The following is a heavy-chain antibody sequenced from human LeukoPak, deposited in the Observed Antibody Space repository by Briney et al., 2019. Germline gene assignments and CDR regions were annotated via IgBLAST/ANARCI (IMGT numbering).Heavy chain of an antibody. J-gene: IGHJ3*02. CDR3: AKEKASSGYYYNSFDI. CDR1: GFTFSSYA. CDR2: ISGSGSST. D-gene: IGHD3-22*01. Sequence: GGSLRLSCAASGFTFSSYAMSWVRQAPGKGLEWVSAISGSGSSTYYADSVKGRFTISRDNSKNTLYLQMNSLRAEDTAVYYCAKEKASSGYYYNSFDIWGQGTMVTVSS. V-gene: IGHV3-23*01.